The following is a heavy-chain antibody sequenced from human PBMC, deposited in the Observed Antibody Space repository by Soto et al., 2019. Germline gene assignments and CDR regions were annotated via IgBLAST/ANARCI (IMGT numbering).Heavy chain of an antibody. J-gene: IGHJ4*02. CDR3: ARDVSYHFRSGFPLHFFDF. D-gene: IGHD3-3*01. Sequence: GASVKVSCKTFGYTFTNYVLYWVRQAPGQRLEWMGWIHAGNGDTKYSEKFQGRVTITTDTSASTGFMELSRLRSEDTAVYYCARDVSYHFRSGFPLHFFDFWGQGSLVPVSP. CDR1: GYTFTNYV. CDR2: IHAGNGDT. V-gene: IGHV1-3*01.